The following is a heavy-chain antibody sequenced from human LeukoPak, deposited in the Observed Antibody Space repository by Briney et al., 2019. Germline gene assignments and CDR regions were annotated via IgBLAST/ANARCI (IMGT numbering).Heavy chain of an antibody. Sequence: PGGSLRLSCAASGFTFSSYGMHWVRQAPGKGLEWVAGISNDGSNEYYVDSVKGRFTIFRDNSKNTLHVQMNSLRAEDTAVYYCAKEEAGYCSGGRCYSLNYWGQGTLVTVSS. CDR2: ISNDGSNE. D-gene: IGHD2-15*01. J-gene: IGHJ4*02. CDR3: AKEEAGYCSGGRCYSLNY. CDR1: GFTFSSYG. V-gene: IGHV3-30*18.